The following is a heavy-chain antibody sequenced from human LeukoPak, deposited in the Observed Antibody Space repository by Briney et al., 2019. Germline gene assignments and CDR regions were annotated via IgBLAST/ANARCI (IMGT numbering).Heavy chain of an antibody. D-gene: IGHD4-17*01. CDR3: VKDRGNTVTPTYDY. Sequence: GGSLRLSCSASGFTFSNYAMHWVRQAPGKGLEYVSAISSHGDSTYYADSVKGRFTISRDNSKNTLYLQMSSLRAEETAVYYCVKDRGNTVTPTYDYWGQETLVTVSS. CDR2: ISSHGDST. J-gene: IGHJ4*02. V-gene: IGHV3-64D*09. CDR1: GFTFSNYA.